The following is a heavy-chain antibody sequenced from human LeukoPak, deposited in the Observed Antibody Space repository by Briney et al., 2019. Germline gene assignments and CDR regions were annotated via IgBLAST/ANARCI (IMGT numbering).Heavy chain of an antibody. CDR2: ISSSSNYI. D-gene: IGHD4-23*01. CDR1: GFTFSSYS. V-gene: IGHV3-21*01. CDR3: ARGEGDSGGNFVGDY. Sequence: GGSLRLSCAASGFTFSSYSMNWVRQAPGKGLEWVSSISSSSNYINYADSVKGRFTLSRDNAKNSLWLQMNSLRAEDTAVYYCARGEGDSGGNFVGDYWGQGTLVTVSS. J-gene: IGHJ4*02.